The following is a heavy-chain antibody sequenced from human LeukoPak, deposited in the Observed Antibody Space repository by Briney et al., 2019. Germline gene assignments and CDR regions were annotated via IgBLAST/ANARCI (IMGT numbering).Heavy chain of an antibody. CDR1: GFTFSDYY. CDR2: ISSSGSTI. J-gene: IGHJ4*02. D-gene: IGHD6-6*01. V-gene: IGHV3-11*01. CDR3: ATSTSSSSPQYDY. Sequence: GGSLRLSCAASGFTFSDYYMSWIRQAPGKGLEWVSYISSSGSTIYYADSVKGRFTVSRDNAKNSLYLQMNSLRAEDTAVYYCATSTSSSSPQYDYWGQGTLVTVSS.